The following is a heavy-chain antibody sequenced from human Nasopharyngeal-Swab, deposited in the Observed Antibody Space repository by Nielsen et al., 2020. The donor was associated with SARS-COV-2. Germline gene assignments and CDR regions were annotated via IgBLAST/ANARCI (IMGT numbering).Heavy chain of an antibody. CDR3: ARGSLWGVEVRGELGY. J-gene: IGHJ4*02. CDR2: INHSGST. Sequence: WIRQPPGRGLEWIGEINHSGSTNYNPSLKSRVTISGDTSNYQFSLKLSSVTAADTAVYYCARGSLWGVEVRGELGYWGQGTLVTVSS. V-gene: IGHV4-34*01. D-gene: IGHD3-10*01.